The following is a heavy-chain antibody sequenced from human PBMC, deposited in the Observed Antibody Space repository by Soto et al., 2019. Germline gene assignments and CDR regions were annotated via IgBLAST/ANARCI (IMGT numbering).Heavy chain of an antibody. CDR2: TYYRSKWHN. CDR3: ARSHIDIVATIALDC. V-gene: IGHV6-1*01. D-gene: IGHD5-12*01. Sequence: PSQTLSLTCAISGDSVSINSAAWNWIRQSPSRGLEWLGRTYYRSKWHNDYAVSVKSRITINPDTSKNQFSLQLNSVTPEDTAVYYCARSHIDIVATIALDCWGQGTLVTVSS. J-gene: IGHJ4*02. CDR1: GDSVSINSAA.